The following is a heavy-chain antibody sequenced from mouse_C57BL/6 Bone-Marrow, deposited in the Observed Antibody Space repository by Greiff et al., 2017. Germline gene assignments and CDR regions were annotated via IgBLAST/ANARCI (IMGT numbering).Heavy chain of an antibody. V-gene: IGHV14-3*01. CDR2: IDPANGNT. CDR1: GFNIKNTY. D-gene: IGHD4-1*01. CDR3: ARGALTGYWYDDV. Sequence: VQLLQSVAELVRPGASVKLSCTASGFNIKNTYMHWVKQRPEQGLEWIGRIDPANGNTKYAPKFPGKATITADTSSNTAYLQLSSLTSEDTALYYCARGALTGYWYDDVWGTGTPVTVSS. J-gene: IGHJ1*03.